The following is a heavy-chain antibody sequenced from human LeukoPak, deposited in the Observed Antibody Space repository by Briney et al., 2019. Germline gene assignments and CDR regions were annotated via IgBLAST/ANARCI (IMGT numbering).Heavy chain of an antibody. D-gene: IGHD3-10*01. CDR3: ARGPPRYYYGSGSFYGMDV. V-gene: IGHV1-8*01. Sequence: GASVKVSCKASGCTFTSYDINWVRQATGQGLEWMGWMNPNSGNTDYAQKFQGRVTMTRNTSISTAYMELSSLRSEDTAVYYCARGPPRYYYGSGSFYGMDVWGQGTTVTVSS. CDR2: MNPNSGNT. J-gene: IGHJ6*02. CDR1: GCTFTSYD.